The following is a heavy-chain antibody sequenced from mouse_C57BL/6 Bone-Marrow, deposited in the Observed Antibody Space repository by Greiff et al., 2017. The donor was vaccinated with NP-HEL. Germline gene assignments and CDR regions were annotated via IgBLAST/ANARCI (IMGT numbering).Heavy chain of an antibody. J-gene: IGHJ4*01. D-gene: IGHD1-1*01. CDR3: ARLGTTVVSLYAMDY. CDR2: IRNKANGYTT. V-gene: IGHV7-3*01. Sequence: EVMLVESGGGLVQPGGSLSLSCAASGFTFTDYYMRWVRQPPGKALEWLGFIRNKANGYTTEYSASVKGRFTISRDNSQIILYLQMNALRAEDSATYYCARLGTTVVSLYAMDYLGQGTSVTVSS. CDR1: GFTFTDYY.